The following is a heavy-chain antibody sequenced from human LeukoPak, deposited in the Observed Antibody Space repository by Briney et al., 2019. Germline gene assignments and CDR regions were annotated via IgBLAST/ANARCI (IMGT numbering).Heavy chain of an antibody. V-gene: IGHV3-48*01. CDR1: GFNFSRYY. CDR3: ARGSPPDY. J-gene: IGHJ4*02. CDR2: ISGSSTTI. D-gene: IGHD3-10*01. Sequence: GGSLRLSCAVSGFNFSRYYMNWVRQAPGKGLEWVSHISGSSTTIQYADSVKGRFTISRDSAKNSLYLQMNSLRAEDTAVYYCARGSPPDYWGQGTLVTVSS.